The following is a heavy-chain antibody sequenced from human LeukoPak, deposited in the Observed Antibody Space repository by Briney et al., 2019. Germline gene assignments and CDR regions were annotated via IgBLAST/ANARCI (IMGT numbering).Heavy chain of an antibody. V-gene: IGHV4-59*08. CDR3: ASRSGSFSDALDI. CDR2: INYSEST. D-gene: IGHD3-10*01. CDR1: GGSIRSYY. J-gene: IGHJ3*02. Sequence: PSETLSLTCTVSGGSIRSYYWGWIRQPPGKGLEWIGYINYSESTKYNPSLKSRVTMSVDTSKNQFSLKLSSVTAADTAVYYCASRSGSFSDALDIWGQGTLVTVSS.